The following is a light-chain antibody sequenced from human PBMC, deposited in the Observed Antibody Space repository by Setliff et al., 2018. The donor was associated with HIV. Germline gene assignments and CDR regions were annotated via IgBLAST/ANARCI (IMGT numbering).Light chain of an antibody. CDR3: SSYTSSGALWV. J-gene: IGLJ3*02. CDR2: DVT. CDR1: SSDVGGYNY. V-gene: IGLV2-14*01. Sequence: QSALAQPASVSGSPGQSITISCTGTSSDVGGYNYVSWYQQHPGKAPILMIYDVTDRPSGVSNRFSGSKSGNTASLTISGLQAEDEADYYCSSYTSSGALWVFGGGTQLTVL.